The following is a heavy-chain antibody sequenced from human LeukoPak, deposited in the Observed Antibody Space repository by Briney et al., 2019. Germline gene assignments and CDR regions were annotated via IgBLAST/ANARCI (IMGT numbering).Heavy chain of an antibody. J-gene: IGHJ4*02. V-gene: IGHV4-31*03. D-gene: IGHD3-10*01. CDR1: GGSITSGGYF. CDR3: ARSFGESYFDY. CDR2: ISYSGNT. Sequence: SETLSLTCTVSGGSITSGGYFWSWIRQHPGTGLEWIGYISYSGNTYYNPSLKSRLTISVDTSKNQFSLKLSSVTAADTAVYYCARSFGESYFDYWGQGILVTVSS.